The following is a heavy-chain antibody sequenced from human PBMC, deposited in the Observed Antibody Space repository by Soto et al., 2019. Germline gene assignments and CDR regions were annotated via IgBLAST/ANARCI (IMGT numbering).Heavy chain of an antibody. D-gene: IGHD3-10*01. Sequence: ASVKVSCKASGYTFTSYGISWVRQAPGQGLEWMGWISAYNGNTNYAQKLQGRVTVTTDTSTSTAYMELRSLRSDDTAVYYCARDGVYGSGDDAFDIWGQGTMVTVSS. J-gene: IGHJ3*02. V-gene: IGHV1-18*01. CDR2: ISAYNGNT. CDR1: GYTFTSYG. CDR3: ARDGVYGSGDDAFDI.